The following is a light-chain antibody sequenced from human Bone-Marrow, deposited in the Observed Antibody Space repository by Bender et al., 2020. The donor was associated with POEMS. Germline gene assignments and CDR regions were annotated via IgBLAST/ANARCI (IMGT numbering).Light chain of an antibody. CDR2: EVS. J-gene: IGLJ2*01. CDR1: SSDIGSYKF. Sequence: QSALTQPASVSGSPGQSITISCTGTSSDIGSYKFVSWYQQHPGKAPKLMIYEVSERPSGVANRFSGSKSGNTASLTISGLQAEDEADYFCCSYAGGSTLVFGGGTKLTVL. V-gene: IGLV2-23*02. CDR3: CSYAGGSTLV.